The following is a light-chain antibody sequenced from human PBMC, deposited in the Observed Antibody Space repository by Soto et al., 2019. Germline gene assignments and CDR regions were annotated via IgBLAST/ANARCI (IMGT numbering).Light chain of an antibody. V-gene: IGKV3-11*01. CDR3: QQRSRWPLT. Sequence: EIVLTQSPATLSLSPGQRATLSCRASQTVRSSLAWYQQRPGQGPRLLIYDASNRATGIPARFIGSGSGTDFTLTINSLEPEDFAVYYCQQRSRWPLTFGGGTKVEIK. CDR2: DAS. CDR1: QTVRSS. J-gene: IGKJ4*01.